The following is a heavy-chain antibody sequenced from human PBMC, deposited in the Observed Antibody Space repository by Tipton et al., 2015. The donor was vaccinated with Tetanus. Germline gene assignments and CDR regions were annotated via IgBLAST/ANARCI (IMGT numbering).Heavy chain of an antibody. CDR2: IYFEGST. CDR1: GGSINSGTYS. J-gene: IGHJ5*02. Sequence: LRLSCTVSGGSINSGTYSWGWIRQPPGKGLEWIASIYFEGSTYYSPSLKSRVIIAVDTSQNLFSLRLTSVTAADTAVYYCARHLYGYWFDPWGQGALVTVSS. CDR3: ARHLYGYWFDP. V-gene: IGHV4-39*01. D-gene: IGHD3-10*01.